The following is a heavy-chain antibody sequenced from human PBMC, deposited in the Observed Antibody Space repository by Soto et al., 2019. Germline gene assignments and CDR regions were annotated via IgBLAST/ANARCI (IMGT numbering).Heavy chain of an antibody. CDR2: IIPIFGTA. D-gene: IGHD3-3*01. V-gene: IGHV1-69*13. J-gene: IGHJ6*02. CDR1: GGTFSSYA. Sequence: ASVKVSCKASGGTFSSYAISWVRQAPGQGLEWMGGIIPIFGTANYAQKFQGRVTITADESTSTAYMELSSLRSEDTAVYYCARGKDLEWDYYYYGMDVWGQGTTVTVSS. CDR3: ARGKDLEWDYYYYGMDV.